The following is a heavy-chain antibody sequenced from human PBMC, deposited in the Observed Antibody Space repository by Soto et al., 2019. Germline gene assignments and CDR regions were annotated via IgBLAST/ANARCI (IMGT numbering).Heavy chain of an antibody. CDR1: ELTFGSYA. CDR2: ISGSGGST. D-gene: IGHD3-3*01. V-gene: IGHV3-23*01. CDR3: AKALDFWSFFIRAYYYCCMVF. Sequence: PGWYLRLSCAASELTFGSYAMRWVRQAPGKGLEWVSAISGSGGSTYYADSVKGRFTISRDNSKNTLYLQMNSLRAEDTAVYYCAKALDFWSFFIRAYYYCCMVFWG. J-gene: IGHJ6*02.